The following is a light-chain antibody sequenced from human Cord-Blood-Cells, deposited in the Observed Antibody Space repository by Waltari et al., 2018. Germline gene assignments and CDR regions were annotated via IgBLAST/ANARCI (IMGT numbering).Light chain of an antibody. J-gene: IGLJ2*01. CDR1: SSNIGAGYD. CDR2: GNS. Sequence: QSVLTQPPSVSGAPGQRVTIPCTGSSSNIGAGYDVHWYQQLPGTAPKLLIDGNSDRPSGVPDRFSGPKSGTSASRAITGLQAEDEADYYCQSYDSSLSGSVFGGVTKMTVL. V-gene: IGLV1-40*01. CDR3: QSYDSSLSGSV.